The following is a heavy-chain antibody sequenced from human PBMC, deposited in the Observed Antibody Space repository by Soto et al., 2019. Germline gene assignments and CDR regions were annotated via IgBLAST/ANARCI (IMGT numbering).Heavy chain of an antibody. CDR1: CGSFSGYY. CDR2: INDSGST. D-gene: IGHD6-6*01. V-gene: IGHV4-34*01. Sequence: SETLSLTCAVYCGSFSGYYWTWLRQPPGKGLEWIGQINDSGSTNYNPSLKSRVTISLDTSKNQFSLKLSSVTAADTAVYYCARKRWINELRSSGFEYWGQGTLVTVSP. J-gene: IGHJ4*02. CDR3: ARKRWINELRSSGFEY.